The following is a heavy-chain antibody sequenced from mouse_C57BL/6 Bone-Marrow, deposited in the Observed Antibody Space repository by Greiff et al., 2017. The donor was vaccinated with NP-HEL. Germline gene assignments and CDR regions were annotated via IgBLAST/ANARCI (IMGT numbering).Heavy chain of an antibody. J-gene: IGHJ3*01. CDR2: ISSGGDYI. CDR3: TRPNGDRAWFAY. V-gene: IGHV5-9-1*02. D-gene: IGHD4-1*02. Sequence: EVKLVESGEGLVKPGGSLKLSCAASGFTFSSYAMSWVRQTPEKRLEWVAYISSGGDYIYYADTVKGRFTISRDNARNTLYLQMSSLKSEDTAMYYCTRPNGDRAWFAYWGQGPLVTVSA. CDR1: GFTFSSYA.